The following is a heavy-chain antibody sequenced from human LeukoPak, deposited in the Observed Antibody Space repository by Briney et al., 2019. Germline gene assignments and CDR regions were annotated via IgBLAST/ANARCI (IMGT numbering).Heavy chain of an antibody. V-gene: IGHV3-20*04. Sequence: GGSLRLSCAASGFTVSSNYMSWVRQAPGKGLEWVSGINWNGGSTGYADSVKGRFTISRDNAKNSLYLQMNSLRAEDTALYYCARVVSYCGGDSSCAYNDAFDIWGQGTMVTVSS. D-gene: IGHD2-21*02. J-gene: IGHJ3*02. CDR3: ARVVSYCGGDSSCAYNDAFDI. CDR1: GFTVSSNY. CDR2: INWNGGST.